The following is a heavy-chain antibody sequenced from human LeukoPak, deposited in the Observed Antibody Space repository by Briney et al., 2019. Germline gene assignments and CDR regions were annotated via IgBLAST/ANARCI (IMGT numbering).Heavy chain of an antibody. CDR2: IYYSGST. CDR1: GGSFSGYY. CDR3: ARVLRYFDRAFDI. D-gene: IGHD3-9*01. V-gene: IGHV4-59*01. Sequence: PSETLSLTCAVYGGSFSGYYWSWIRQPPGKGLEWIGYIYYSGSTNYNPSLKSRVTISVDTSKNQFSLKLSSVTAADTAVYYCARVLRYFDRAFDIWGQGTMVTVSS. J-gene: IGHJ3*02.